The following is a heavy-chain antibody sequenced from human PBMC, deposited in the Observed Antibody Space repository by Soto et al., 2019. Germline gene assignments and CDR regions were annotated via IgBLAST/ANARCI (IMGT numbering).Heavy chain of an antibody. Sequence: QVQLVQSGAEEKKPGASVKVSCKASGYTFTSYAMHWVRQAPGQRPEWMGWINAGNGNTKYSQKFQGRVTITRDTSASTAYMELGSLRAEDRAVYYCAGGVHLWPKPDYDCYGMDGWGQGTTVTVSS. J-gene: IGHJ6*02. CDR3: AGGVHLWPKPDYDCYGMDG. V-gene: IGHV1-3*05. D-gene: IGHD5-18*01. CDR1: GYTFTSYA. CDR2: INAGNGNT.